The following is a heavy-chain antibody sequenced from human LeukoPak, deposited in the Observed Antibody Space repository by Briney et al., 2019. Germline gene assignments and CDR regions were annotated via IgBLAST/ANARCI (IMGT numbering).Heavy chain of an antibody. V-gene: IGHV3-23*01. CDR2: ISDSGSDT. J-gene: IGHJ4*02. D-gene: IGHD1-1*01. CDR1: GFTFSGYA. CDR3: ARGRYDWNDVGYFDY. Sequence: GESLRLSCVGSGFTFSGYAMSWGRQAPGKGLEWVAIISDSGSDTNYADSVKGRFTISRDNSKNTLHLQMNSLRAEDTAVYYCARGRYDWNDVGYFDYWGQGTLVSVSS.